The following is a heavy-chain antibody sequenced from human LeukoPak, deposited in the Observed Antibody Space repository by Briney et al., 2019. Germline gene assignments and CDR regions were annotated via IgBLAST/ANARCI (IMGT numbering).Heavy chain of an antibody. CDR3: AKMEDSLGYYPYFDY. CDR2: ISGSGGRT. CDR1: GFIFVNYA. Sequence: DPGGSLRLSWAASGFIFVNYAVGWVRQAPGKGPEWASHISGSGGRTYYADSVKGRFTISRDNSKNTLYLQMDSLRVEDTAIYYCAKMEDSLGYYPYFDYWGQGTLVTVSS. J-gene: IGHJ4*02. D-gene: IGHD3-22*01. V-gene: IGHV3-23*01.